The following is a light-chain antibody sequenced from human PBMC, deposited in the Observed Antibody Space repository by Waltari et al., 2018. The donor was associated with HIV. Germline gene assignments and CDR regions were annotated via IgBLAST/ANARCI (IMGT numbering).Light chain of an antibody. V-gene: IGLV3-21*02. CDR3: QVWDKTAACV. CDR1: ALGSKS. J-gene: IGLJ3*02. CDR2: DDS. Sequence: SSVLTQPPSVSVAPGQTASLTCRGDALGSKSVQWYYQKSGQAHLLVVYDDSDRPPGIPARFSGSNSDNTATLNISRVAAGDEADYYCQVWDKTAACVFGGGTKLTVL.